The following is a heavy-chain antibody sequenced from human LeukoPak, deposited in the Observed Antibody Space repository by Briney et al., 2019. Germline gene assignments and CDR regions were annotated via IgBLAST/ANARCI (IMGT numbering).Heavy chain of an antibody. Sequence: PSETLSLTCTVSGGSISSSGSYSGWIRQPPGKGLEWIGSIYYSGNTYNPSLKSRVTISVDSSKNQFSLNLTSVNAADTAVYYCARVMAARREDLNWFDPWGQGTLVTVSS. V-gene: IGHV4-39*07. CDR2: IYYSGNT. J-gene: IGHJ5*02. D-gene: IGHD6-6*01. CDR3: ARVMAARREDLNWFDP. CDR1: GGSISSSGSY.